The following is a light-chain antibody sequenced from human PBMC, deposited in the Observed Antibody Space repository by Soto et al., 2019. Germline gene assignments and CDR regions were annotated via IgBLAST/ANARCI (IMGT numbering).Light chain of an antibody. V-gene: IGLV2-18*02. CDR3: SSYTSSGTYV. CDR2: EVS. J-gene: IGLJ1*01. CDR1: SSDVGTYNR. Sequence: QSALTQPRSVSGSPVQSVAFSCTGTSSDVGTYNRVSWYQQPPGTATKLMIYEVSNRPSGVPDRFSGSKSGNTASLTISGLQAEDEADYYCSSYTSSGTYVFGTGTKVTV.